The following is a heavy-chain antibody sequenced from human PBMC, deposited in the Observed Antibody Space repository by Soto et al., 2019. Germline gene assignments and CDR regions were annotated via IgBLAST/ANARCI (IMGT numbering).Heavy chain of an antibody. CDR1: GGSFSGYY. CDR2: INHSGST. J-gene: IGHJ5*02. V-gene: IGHV4-34*01. Sequence: SETLSITCAFYGGSFSGYYWSWIRQPPGKGLEWIGEINHSGSTNYNPSLKSRVTISVDTSKNQFSLKLSSVTAADTAVYYCARKSYIVDTINWFDPWGQGTMVTVSS. D-gene: IGHD5-12*01. CDR3: ARKSYIVDTINWFDP.